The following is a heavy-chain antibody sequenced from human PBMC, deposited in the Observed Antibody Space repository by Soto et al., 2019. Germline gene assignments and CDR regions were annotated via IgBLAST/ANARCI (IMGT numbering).Heavy chain of an antibody. CDR3: ARKPGDYYGSGSYYITLYYYYGTDA. J-gene: IGHJ6*02. CDR1: GFTFSSYS. V-gene: IGHV3-21*01. Sequence: GGSLRLSCAASGFTFSSYSMNWVRQAPGKGLEWVSSISSSSSYIYYADSVKGRFTISRDNAKNSLYLQMNSLRAEDTAVYYCARKPGDYYGSGSYYITLYYYYGTDAWGQGTTVTDSS. D-gene: IGHD3-10*01. CDR2: ISSSSSYI.